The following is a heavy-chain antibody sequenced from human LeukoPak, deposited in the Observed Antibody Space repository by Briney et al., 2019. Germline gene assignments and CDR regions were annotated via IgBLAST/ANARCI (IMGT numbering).Heavy chain of an antibody. V-gene: IGHV4-4*07. CDR1: GGSISGYY. CDR3: ARSTGWSSDLFDY. J-gene: IGHJ4*02. CDR2: VYTSGTT. D-gene: IGHD6-19*01. Sequence: SETLSLTCTVSGGSISGYYWNWIRQPAGKGLEWIGRVYTSGTTNYSPSLKSRITMSVDPSKNQFSLRLISVTAADTAVYYCARSTGWSSDLFDYWGQGTLVTVSS.